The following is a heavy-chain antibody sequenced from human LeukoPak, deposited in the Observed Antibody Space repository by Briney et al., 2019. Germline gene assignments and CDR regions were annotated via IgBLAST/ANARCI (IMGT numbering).Heavy chain of an antibody. CDR1: GFTFSTYA. D-gene: IGHD3-3*01. V-gene: IGHV3-23*01. J-gene: IGHJ6*04. CDR2: ISGSGGST. Sequence: GGSLRLSCAASGFTFSTYAMSWVRQAPGKGLEWVSGISGSGGSTYYADSVKGRFTISRDNSKNTLYLQMNSLRAEDTAVYYCAKVEHITIFEDVWGKGTTVTLSS. CDR3: AKVEHITIFEDV.